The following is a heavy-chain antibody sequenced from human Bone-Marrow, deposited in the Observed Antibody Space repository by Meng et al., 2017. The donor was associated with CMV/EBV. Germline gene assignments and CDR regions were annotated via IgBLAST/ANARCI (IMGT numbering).Heavy chain of an antibody. J-gene: IGHJ4*02. V-gene: IGHV4-39*07. CDR3: ARVKGYCSSTSCSSPIDY. CDR1: DCPIISSSYY. CDR2: IYYSGST. D-gene: IGHD2-2*01. Sequence: SETLSLTCTVLDCPIISSSYYWGWIRQPPGKGLEWIGSIYYSGSTYYNPSLKSRVTISVDTSKNQFSLKLSSVTAADTAVYYCARVKGYCSSTSCSSPIDYWGQGTPVTVSS.